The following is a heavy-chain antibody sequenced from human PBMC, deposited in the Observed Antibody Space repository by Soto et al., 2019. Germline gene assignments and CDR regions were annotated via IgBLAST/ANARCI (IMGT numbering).Heavy chain of an antibody. CDR3: ARDFFDYGDPENYYYYYMDV. Sequence: ASVKVSCKASGYTFTSYYMHWVRQAPGQGLEWMGIINPSGGSTSYAQKFQGRVTMTRDTSTSTVYMELSSLRSEDTAVYYCARDFFDYGDPENYYYYYMDVWGKGTTVTVSS. CDR1: GYTFTSYY. D-gene: IGHD4-17*01. CDR2: INPSGGST. V-gene: IGHV1-46*03. J-gene: IGHJ6*03.